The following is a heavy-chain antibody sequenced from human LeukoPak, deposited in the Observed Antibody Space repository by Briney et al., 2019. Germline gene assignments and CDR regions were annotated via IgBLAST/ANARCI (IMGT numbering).Heavy chain of an antibody. CDR3: ARCYYDSSGYYKNWFDP. Sequence: ASVKVSCKASGYTFTGYYMHWVRQAPGQGLEWMGWINPNSGGTNYAQKFQGRVTMTRDTSISTAYMELSRLRSDDTAVYYCARCYYDSSGYYKNWFDPWGQGTLVTVSS. D-gene: IGHD3-22*01. CDR2: INPNSGGT. V-gene: IGHV1-2*02. CDR1: GYTFTGYY. J-gene: IGHJ5*02.